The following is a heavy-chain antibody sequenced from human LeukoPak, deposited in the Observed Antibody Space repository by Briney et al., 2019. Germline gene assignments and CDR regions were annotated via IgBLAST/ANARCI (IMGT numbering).Heavy chain of an antibody. V-gene: IGHV4-39*01. Sequence: SETLSLTCTVSGASFSDTTYYWAWIRQPPGKGLEWIGSIYFSETKYNPSLKSRITIFGDTSKNQFSLKLSSVTAADTAVYYCASPSKLVISRGGFDIWGQGTMVTVSA. J-gene: IGHJ3*02. CDR2: IYFSET. CDR3: ASPSKLVISRGGFDI. D-gene: IGHD3-22*01. CDR1: GASFSDTTYY.